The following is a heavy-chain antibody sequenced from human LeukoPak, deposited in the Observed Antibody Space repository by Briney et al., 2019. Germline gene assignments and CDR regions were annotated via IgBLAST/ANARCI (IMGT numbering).Heavy chain of an antibody. CDR3: ARVLMVQQNWFDP. D-gene: IGHD2-8*01. J-gene: IGHJ5*02. Sequence: GGSLRVSCAASGFTFSSYSMNWVRQAPGKGLEWVSYISSSSSTIYYADSVKGRFTISRDNAKNSLYLQMNSLRAEDTAVYYCARVLMVQQNWFDPWGQGTLVTVSS. CDR2: ISSSSSTI. V-gene: IGHV3-48*04. CDR1: GFTFSSYS.